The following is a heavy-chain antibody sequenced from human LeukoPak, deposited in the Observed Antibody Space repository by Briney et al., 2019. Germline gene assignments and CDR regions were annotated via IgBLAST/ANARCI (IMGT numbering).Heavy chain of an antibody. D-gene: IGHD3-22*01. CDR2: IIPIFGTA. J-gene: IGHJ4*02. V-gene: IGHV1-69*13. CDR3: ARAPPIHYDSSGYYSGYFDY. CDR1: GGTFSSYA. Sequence: SVKVSCKASGGTFSSYAISWVRQAPGQGLEWMGGIIPIFGTANYAQKFQGRVTITADESTSTAYMELSSLRSEDTAVYYCARAPPIHYDSSGYYSGYFDYWGQGTLVTVSS.